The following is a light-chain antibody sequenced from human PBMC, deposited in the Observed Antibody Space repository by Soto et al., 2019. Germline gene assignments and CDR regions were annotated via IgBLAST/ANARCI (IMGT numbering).Light chain of an antibody. CDR2: DAS. Sequence: TQSPSSFSASTGDRATLSCRASQSVPRNLAWYQQRPGQAPRLLIYDASSRATGIPDRFSGSGSGTDFILTISSLEPEDFAVYYCQQSSNWPPEITFGQGTRLEIK. CDR3: QQSSNWPPEIT. V-gene: IGKV3-11*01. CDR1: QSVPRN. J-gene: IGKJ5*01.